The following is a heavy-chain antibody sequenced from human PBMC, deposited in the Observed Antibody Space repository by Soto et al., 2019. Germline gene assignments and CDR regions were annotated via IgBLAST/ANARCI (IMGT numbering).Heavy chain of an antibody. V-gene: IGHV4-61*08. CDR2: IYYSGST. CDR1: GGSISSGGYY. CDR3: ARDDSSGPLDY. D-gene: IGHD6-19*01. Sequence: PSETLSLTCTVSGGSISSGGYYWSWIRQHPGKGLEWIGYIYYSGSTNYNPSLKSRVTISVDTSKNQFSLKLSSVTAADTAVYYCARDDSSGPLDYWGQGTLVTVSS. J-gene: IGHJ4*02.